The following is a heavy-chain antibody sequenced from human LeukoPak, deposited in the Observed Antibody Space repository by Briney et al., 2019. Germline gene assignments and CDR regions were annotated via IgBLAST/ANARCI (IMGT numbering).Heavy chain of an antibody. CDR1: GFTFSSYG. D-gene: IGHD6-19*01. CDR3: AKDRSGWYGEYFQH. CDR2: ISYDGSNK. Sequence: SGGSLRLSCAASGFTFSSYGMHWVRQAPGKRLEWVAVISYDGSNKYYADSVKGRFTISRDNSKNTLYLQMNSLRAEDTAVYYCAKDRSGWYGEYFQHWGQGTLVTVSP. V-gene: IGHV3-30*18. J-gene: IGHJ1*01.